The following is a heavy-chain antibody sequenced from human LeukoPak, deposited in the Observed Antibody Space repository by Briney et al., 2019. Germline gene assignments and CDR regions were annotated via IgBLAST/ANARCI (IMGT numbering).Heavy chain of an antibody. CDR1: GYTFTNYG. CDR2: ISAYNGNT. V-gene: IGHV1-18*04. D-gene: IGHD2-2*01. Sequence: HRASVKVSCKASGYTFTNYGISWVRQAPGQGLEWMGWISAYNGNTNYAEKLQGRVTMTTDTSTSTAYMELRSLRSDDTAVYYCARDLGYCSRTSCYRNRFDPWGQGTLVTVSS. J-gene: IGHJ5*02. CDR3: ARDLGYCSRTSCYRNRFDP.